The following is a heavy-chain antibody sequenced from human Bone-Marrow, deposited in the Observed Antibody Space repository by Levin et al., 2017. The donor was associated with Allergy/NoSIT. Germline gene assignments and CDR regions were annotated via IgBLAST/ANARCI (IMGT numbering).Heavy chain of an antibody. CDR1: GGTFGSYA. V-gene: IGHV1-69*01. Sequence: GGSLRLSCKASGGTFGSYAISWVRQAPGQGLEWMGGIIPIFGTANYAQKFQGRVTITADESTSTAYMELSSLRSEDTDVYYWARCLGYGDTPQYYVDYWGQGTLVTVSS. J-gene: IGHJ4*02. CDR2: IIPIFGTA. D-gene: IGHD4-17*01. CDR3: ARCLGYGDTPQYYVDY.